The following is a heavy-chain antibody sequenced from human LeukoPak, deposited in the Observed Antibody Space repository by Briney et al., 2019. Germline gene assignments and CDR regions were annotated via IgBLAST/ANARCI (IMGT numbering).Heavy chain of an antibody. V-gene: IGHV1-18*01. D-gene: IGHD3-10*01. CDR2: ISAYNGNT. Sequence: ASVKVSCKASGYTFNSYGISWVRQAPGQGVEWMGWISAYNGNTKYAQKLQGRVTMTTDTSTSTAYMELRSLRSDDTAVYYCARSTMVRGAHYWFDPWGQGTLVTVSS. CDR1: GYTFNSYG. CDR3: ARSTMVRGAHYWFDP. J-gene: IGHJ5*02.